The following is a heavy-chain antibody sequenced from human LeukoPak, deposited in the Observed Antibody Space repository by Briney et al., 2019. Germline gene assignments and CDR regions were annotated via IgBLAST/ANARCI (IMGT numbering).Heavy chain of an antibody. CDR2: INHSGST. Sequence: SETLSLTCAVYGGSFSGYYWSWIRQPPGKGLEWIGEINHSGSTNYNPSLKSRVPISVDTSKNQFSLKLSSVTAADTAVYYCARGAFRITMVRGVTHFDYWGQGTLVTVSS. V-gene: IGHV4-34*01. CDR1: GGSFSGYY. CDR3: ARGAFRITMVRGVTHFDY. J-gene: IGHJ4*02. D-gene: IGHD3-10*01.